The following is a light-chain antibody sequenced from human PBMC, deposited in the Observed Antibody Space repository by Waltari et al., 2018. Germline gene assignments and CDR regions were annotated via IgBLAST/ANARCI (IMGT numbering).Light chain of an antibody. V-gene: IGKV1-5*03. Sequence: DIQMTQSPSTLSASVGDRITITCRASQRISTWLAWYQQKPGQAPKLLIYKASNLESGVPSRFSGSGSGTEFTLTISSLQPDDFATYYCQQYNSYHTFGQGTKLEIK. CDR2: KAS. CDR1: QRISTW. CDR3: QQYNSYHT. J-gene: IGKJ2*01.